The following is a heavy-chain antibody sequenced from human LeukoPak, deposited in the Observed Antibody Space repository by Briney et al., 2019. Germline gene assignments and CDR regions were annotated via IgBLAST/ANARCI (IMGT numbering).Heavy chain of an antibody. D-gene: IGHD3-22*01. Sequence: GASVKVSCKASGYTFTGHYIHWVRQAPGQGLEWMGWIHPNTGGTKYAQKFQGRVTMTRDTSSSTAYMELNSLRSADTAVYYCASEYKYDSSGANAFDIWGQGTMVTVSS. J-gene: IGHJ3*02. CDR2: IHPNTGGT. V-gene: IGHV1-2*02. CDR1: GYTFTGHY. CDR3: ASEYKYDSSGANAFDI.